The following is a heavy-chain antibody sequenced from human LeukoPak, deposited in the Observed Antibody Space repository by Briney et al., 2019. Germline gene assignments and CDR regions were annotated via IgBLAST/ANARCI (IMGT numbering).Heavy chain of an antibody. CDR2: INPNSGGT. J-gene: IGHJ6*03. V-gene: IGHV1-2*02. Sequence: GASVKASCKASGYTFTGYYMHWVRQAPGQGLEWMGWINPNSGGTNYAQKFQGRVTMTRDTSISTAYMELSRLGSDDTAVYYCARVWSPAMVRGVDYYYYYYMDVWGKGTTVTFSS. CDR3: ARVWSPAMVRGVDYYYYYYMDV. D-gene: IGHD3-10*01. CDR1: GYTFTGYY.